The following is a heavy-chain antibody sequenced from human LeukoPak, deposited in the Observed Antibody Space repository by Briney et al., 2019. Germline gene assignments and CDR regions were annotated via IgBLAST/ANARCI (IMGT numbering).Heavy chain of an antibody. J-gene: IGHJ4*02. CDR2: IIGSGGST. V-gene: IGHV3-23*01. D-gene: IGHD6-19*01. CDR1: GFTFSSYA. Sequence: TGGSLRLSCAASGFTFSSYAMSWVRQAPGKGLEWVSTIIGSGGSTNYADSVRGRFTISRDNSKNTLYLQMNSLRAEGTAVYHCAKRSGYSGGWSDYWGQGTLVTVSS. CDR3: AKRSGYSGGWSDY.